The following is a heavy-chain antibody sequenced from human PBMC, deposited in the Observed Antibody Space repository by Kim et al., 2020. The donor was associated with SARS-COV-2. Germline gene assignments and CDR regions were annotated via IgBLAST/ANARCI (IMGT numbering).Heavy chain of an antibody. CDR3: ARDYYDSSGYSGYYSGMDV. Sequence: GGSLRLSCAASGFTFSDYSMSWIRQAPGKGLEWVSYITSSSSYTNYADSLKGRFTISRDNAKNSLYLQMNSLRAEDTAVYYCARDYYDSSGYSGYYSGMDVWGQGTTVTVSS. CDR1: GFTFSDYS. V-gene: IGHV3-11*06. J-gene: IGHJ6*02. D-gene: IGHD3-22*01. CDR2: ITSSSSYT.